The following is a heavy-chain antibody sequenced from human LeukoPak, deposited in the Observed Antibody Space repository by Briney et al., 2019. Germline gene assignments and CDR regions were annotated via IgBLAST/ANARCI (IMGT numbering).Heavy chain of an antibody. Sequence: SETLSLTCTVSGGFISSYYWSWIRQPPGKGLEWIGYIYYSGSTNYNPSLKSRVTIPVDTSKNQFSLKLSSVTAADTAVYYCARHSSTYYYDSSGYFHAFDIWGQGTMVTVSS. V-gene: IGHV4-59*01. J-gene: IGHJ3*02. D-gene: IGHD3-22*01. CDR2: IYYSGST. CDR1: GGFISSYY. CDR3: ARHSSTYYYDSSGYFHAFDI.